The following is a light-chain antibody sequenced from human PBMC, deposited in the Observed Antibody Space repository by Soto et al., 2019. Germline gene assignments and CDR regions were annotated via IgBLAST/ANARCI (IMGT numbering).Light chain of an antibody. Sequence: DIQMAQSPSSLSASVGDRVTITCRASQSISSYLNWYQQKPVKAPKLLIYAASSLQSGVPSRFGGSGSGTDYTLTVSSLQREDFATYYCQQSYTTPPAFGQGTKVEIK. V-gene: IGKV1-39*01. CDR3: QQSYTTPPA. CDR1: QSISSY. CDR2: AAS. J-gene: IGKJ1*01.